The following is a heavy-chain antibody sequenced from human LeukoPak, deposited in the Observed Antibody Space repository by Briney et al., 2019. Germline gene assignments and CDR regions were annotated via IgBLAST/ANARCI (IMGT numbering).Heavy chain of an antibody. D-gene: IGHD1-26*01. Sequence: SGSLSLTCAVSGGPISSTNWWSWVRQPPGKGLEWIGEIYHSGSTNYNPSLRSRITISVDKSKDQFSLRLSSVTAADTAVYYCARKIGSSGAFDIWGQGTMVTVSS. CDR2: IYHSGST. V-gene: IGHV4-4*02. CDR1: GGPISSTNW. CDR3: ARKIGSSGAFDI. J-gene: IGHJ3*02.